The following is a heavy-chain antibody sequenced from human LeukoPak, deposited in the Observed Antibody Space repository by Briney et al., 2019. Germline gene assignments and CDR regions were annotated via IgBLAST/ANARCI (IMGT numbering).Heavy chain of an antibody. Sequence: GGSLRLSCAASGFTFTDYSITWARQAPGKGLEWVSSISTVSTYKFYSDSVKGRFTISRDNAKNTLYLQMSSLTAEDTAVYYCARDGSGFYLYYYMDVWGRGTPVTVSS. CDR2: ISTVSTYK. CDR3: ARDGSGFYLYYYMDV. D-gene: IGHD6-25*01. V-gene: IGHV3-21*01. CDR1: GFTFTDYS. J-gene: IGHJ6*03.